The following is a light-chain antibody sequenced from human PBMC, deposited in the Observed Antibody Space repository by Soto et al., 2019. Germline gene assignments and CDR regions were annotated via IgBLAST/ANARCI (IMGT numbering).Light chain of an antibody. CDR2: ATS. CDR3: QQYNQWPLFP. V-gene: IGKV3-15*01. CDR1: QSVSSN. Sequence: EIVMTQSPVTLSVSPGERATLSCRASQSVSSNVAWYQQRPGQAPRLLIYATSTRATGIPARFSGSGSGTEFTLTISSLQSEDFAVYYCQQYNQWPLFPFGPGTKVDI. J-gene: IGKJ3*01.